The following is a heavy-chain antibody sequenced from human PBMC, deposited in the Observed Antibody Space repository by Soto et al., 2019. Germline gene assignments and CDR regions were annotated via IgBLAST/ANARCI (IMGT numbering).Heavy chain of an antibody. D-gene: IGHD1-7*01. CDR3: ASRDQGTRVDY. J-gene: IGHJ4*02. CDR1: GGSFTSNNW. V-gene: IGHV4-4*02. Sequence: QVQLQESGPGLVKPSGTLSLTCAVSGGSFTSNNWWTWVRQPPGQGLEWIGEIYRTGSTNYNPSLKSRVTISLDKSENQFSLKVTSLTAADTAVYYCASRDQGTRVDYWGQGTLVTVYS. CDR2: IYRTGST.